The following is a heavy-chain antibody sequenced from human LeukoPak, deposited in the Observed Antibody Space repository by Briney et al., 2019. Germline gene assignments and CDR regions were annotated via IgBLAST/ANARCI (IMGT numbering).Heavy chain of an antibody. CDR3: AKDLMPMVVVVPAANDY. CDR2: ISGSGGST. J-gene: IGHJ4*02. CDR1: GFTFSSYA. V-gene: IGHV3-23*01. D-gene: IGHD2-2*01. Sequence: PGGSLRLSCAASGFTFSSYAMSWVRQAPGKGLEWVSAISGSGGSTYYADSVKGRFTISRDNSKNTLYLQMNSLRAEDTAVYYCAKDLMPMVVVVPAANDYWGQGTLVTVSS.